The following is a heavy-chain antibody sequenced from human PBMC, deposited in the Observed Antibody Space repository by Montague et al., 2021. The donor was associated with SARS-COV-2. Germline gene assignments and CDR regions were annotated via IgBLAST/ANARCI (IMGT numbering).Heavy chain of an antibody. J-gene: IGHJ1*01. D-gene: IGHD6-13*01. Sequence: SLRLSCAASGFTFEDYARHWVRQAPGKGLEWVSGISWDSGSIGYADSVKGRFSISRDNAKNSLYLQMNSLRAEDTALYYCAKVGTAAAGPTFSRYFHHWGQGTLVTVSS. CDR2: ISWDSGSI. CDR1: GFTFEDYA. CDR3: AKVGTAAAGPTFSRYFHH. V-gene: IGHV3-9*01.